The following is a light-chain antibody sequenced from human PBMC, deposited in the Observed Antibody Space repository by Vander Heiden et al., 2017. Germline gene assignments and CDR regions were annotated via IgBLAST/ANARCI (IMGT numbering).Light chain of an antibody. Sequence: QSALTQPASVAGSAGQSIAISCTGTSSDVGGYNYVAWYQQHPGKAPQLMIYDVSNRPSGVSTRFSGSKTGNKASPLIFGRQAEEEADDYCSSYKSSSTLGVFGGGTKLTVL. J-gene: IGLJ3*02. CDR3: SSYKSSSTLGV. CDR1: SSDVGGYNY. CDR2: DVS. V-gene: IGLV2-14*01.